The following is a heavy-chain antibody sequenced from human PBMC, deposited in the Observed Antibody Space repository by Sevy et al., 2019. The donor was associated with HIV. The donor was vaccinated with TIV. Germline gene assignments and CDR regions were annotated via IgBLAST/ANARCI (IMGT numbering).Heavy chain of an antibody. J-gene: IGHJ4*02. CDR1: GFTFSNYA. Sequence: GGSLRLSCAASGFTFSNYAMNWVRQAPGKGLEWVSGIGGSGSSTFYADSLKGWFTISRDNAKITLYLQIINLSAEDAAVDYCAKIQSASGSALLSCFDYWGQGTLVTVSS. CDR2: IGGSGSST. D-gene: IGHD1-26*01. CDR3: AKIQSASGSALLSCFDY. V-gene: IGHV3-23*01.